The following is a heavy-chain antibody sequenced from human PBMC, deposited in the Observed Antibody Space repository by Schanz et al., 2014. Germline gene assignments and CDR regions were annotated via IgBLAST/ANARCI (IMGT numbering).Heavy chain of an antibody. Sequence: QVQLVQSGSELKKPGASVNISCKASGYTFTTYALNWVRQAPGQGLEWMGWISANSGGTNYAQKFQGRVTMTRDTSISTAYMELSRLKSDDTAVYYYARALFGSGHGDVWGQGTTVTVSS. D-gene: IGHD3-10*01. V-gene: IGHV1-2*02. CDR3: ARALFGSGHGDV. CDR1: GYTFTTYA. J-gene: IGHJ6*02. CDR2: ISANSGGT.